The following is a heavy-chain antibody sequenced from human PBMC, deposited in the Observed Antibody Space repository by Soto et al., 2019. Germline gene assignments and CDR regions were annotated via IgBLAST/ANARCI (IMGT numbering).Heavy chain of an antibody. CDR2: IYPGDSDT. J-gene: IGHJ6*03. V-gene: IGHV5-51*01. Sequence: GESLKISCKGSGYSFTSYWIGWVRQMPGKGLEWMGIIYPGDSDTRYSPSFQGQVTISADKSISTAYLQWSSLKASDTAMYYCARLLSYYGSGIGPNYYYYMDVWGKGTTVTVSS. CDR1: GYSFTSYW. D-gene: IGHD3-10*01. CDR3: ARLLSYYGSGIGPNYYYYMDV.